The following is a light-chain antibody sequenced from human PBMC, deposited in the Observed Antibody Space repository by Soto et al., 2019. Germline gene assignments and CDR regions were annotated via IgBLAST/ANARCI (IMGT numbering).Light chain of an antibody. Sequence: EIVMTQSPATLSVSPGERATLSCRASQYVSTNLAWYQQKPGQPPRLLIYDASTRATGIPARFSGSGSGTEFTLSISRLQSEDFGVYYCQQYNGWHTFGQGTKLEIK. CDR1: QYVSTN. CDR2: DAS. J-gene: IGKJ2*01. V-gene: IGKV3-15*01. CDR3: QQYNGWHT.